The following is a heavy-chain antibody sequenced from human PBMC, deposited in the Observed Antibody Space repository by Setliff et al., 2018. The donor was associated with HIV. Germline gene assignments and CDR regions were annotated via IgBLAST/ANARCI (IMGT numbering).Heavy chain of an antibody. J-gene: IGHJ5*02. Sequence: GASVKVSCKASGGTFSSYAISWVRQAPGQGLEWMGGIIPILGIANYAQKFQGRVTITTDESTSTAYMELSGLRSENTAVYYCARDFGGYFSSMSCPGLFDPWGQGTLVTVSS. CDR3: ARDFGGYFSSMSCPGLFDP. D-gene: IGHD2-2*01. V-gene: IGHV1-69*10. CDR2: IIPILGIA. CDR1: GGTFSSYA.